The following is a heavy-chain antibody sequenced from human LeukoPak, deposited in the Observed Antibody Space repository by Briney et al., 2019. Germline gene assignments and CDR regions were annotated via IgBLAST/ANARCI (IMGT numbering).Heavy chain of an antibody. D-gene: IGHD3-10*01. V-gene: IGHV1-8*01. J-gene: IGHJ6*03. CDR2: MNPNSGNT. Sequence: ASVKVSCKASGYTFTSYDINWVRQATGQGLEGMGWMNPNSGNTGYAQKFQGRVTMTRNTSISTAYMELSSLRSEDTAVYYCARAPERVRGVIISYYYYYYMDVWGKGTTVTVSS. CDR1: GYTFTSYD. CDR3: ARAPERVRGVIISYYYYYYMDV.